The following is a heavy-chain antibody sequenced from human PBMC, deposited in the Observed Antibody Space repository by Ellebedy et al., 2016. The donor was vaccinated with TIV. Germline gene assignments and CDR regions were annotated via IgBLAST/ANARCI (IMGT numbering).Heavy chain of an antibody. V-gene: IGHV3-30*03. J-gene: IGHJ6*02. CDR3: ARDVDTAMVECMDV. CDR2: ISYDGSNK. D-gene: IGHD5-18*01. CDR1: GFTFSSYG. Sequence: GESLKISXAASGFTFSSYGMHWVRQAPGKGLEWVAVISYDGSNKYYADSVKGRFTISRDNSKNTLYLQMNSLRAEDTAVYYCARDVDTAMVECMDVWGQGTTVTVSS.